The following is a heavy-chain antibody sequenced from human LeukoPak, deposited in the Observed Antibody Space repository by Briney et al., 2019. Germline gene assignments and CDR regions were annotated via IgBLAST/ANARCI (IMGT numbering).Heavy chain of an antibody. Sequence: PGRSLRLSCAGSGFIFDDYALHWVRQTPGKGLEWVSSISWNSGSIAYADSVKGRFTISRDNAKNSLYLQMNSLRAEDTAVYYCARVWGYYDSSGLVYWGQGTLVTVSS. D-gene: IGHD3-22*01. CDR1: GFIFDDYA. J-gene: IGHJ4*02. CDR2: ISWNSGSI. CDR3: ARVWGYYDSSGLVY. V-gene: IGHV3-9*01.